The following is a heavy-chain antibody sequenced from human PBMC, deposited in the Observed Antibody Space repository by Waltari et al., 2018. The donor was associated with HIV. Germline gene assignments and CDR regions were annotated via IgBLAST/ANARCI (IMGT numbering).Heavy chain of an antibody. J-gene: IGHJ3*02. V-gene: IGHV1-46*03. D-gene: IGHD2-15*01. CDR2: VNPGSGNT. Sequence: QVQLVQSGAEVKKPGTSVKVSCKASGYTFTDNYIHWVRQAPGQGLEWMGVVNPGSGNTNYAQKFQGRLTMTRDTSTSTVYMELSSLRSEDTAIYYCARQWWSEGAFDIWGQGTTVTVSS. CDR1: GYTFTDNY. CDR3: ARQWWSEGAFDI.